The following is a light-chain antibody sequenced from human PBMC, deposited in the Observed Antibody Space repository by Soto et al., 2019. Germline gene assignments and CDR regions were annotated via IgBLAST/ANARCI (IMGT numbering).Light chain of an antibody. CDR2: EVS. J-gene: IGLJ3*02. V-gene: IGLV2-14*01. CDR3: SSYTSSSPWV. Sequence: QSVLTQPASVSGSPGQSITISCTGTSSDVGGYNHVSWYQQHPGKAPKLMIYEVSNRPSGVSNRFSGSKSGNTASLTISGLQAEDEADYYCSSYTSSSPWVFGGGTKVTVL. CDR1: SSDVGGYNH.